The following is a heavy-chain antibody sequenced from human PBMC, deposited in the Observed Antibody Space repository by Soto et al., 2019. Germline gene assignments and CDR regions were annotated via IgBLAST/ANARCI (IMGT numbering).Heavy chain of an antibody. Sequence: SQTLSLTCVISGDSVSTYSGAWNWIRQSPSRDLEWRGRTYYRSKWYYDYAESVKSRIIISVDTSKNQFSLQLNAVTPEDAAVYYCPTDPGYSLDYWGQGIQVTVSS. CDR2: TYYRSKWYY. V-gene: IGHV6-1*01. CDR1: GDSVSTYSGA. J-gene: IGHJ4*02. D-gene: IGHD5-12*01. CDR3: PTDPGYSLDY.